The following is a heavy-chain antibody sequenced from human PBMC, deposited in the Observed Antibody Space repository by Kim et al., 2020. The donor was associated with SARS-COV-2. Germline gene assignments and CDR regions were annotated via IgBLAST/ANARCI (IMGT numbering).Heavy chain of an antibody. J-gene: IGHJ4*02. Sequence: SVKVSCKASGGTFSSYAISWVRQAPGQGLEWMGRIIPILGIANYAQKFQGRVTITADKSTSTAYMELSSLRSEDTAVYYCARDLSVGATMRFSYWGQGTLVTVSS. CDR1: GGTFSSYA. D-gene: IGHD1-26*01. V-gene: IGHV1-69*04. CDR2: IIPILGIA. CDR3: ARDLSVGATMRFSY.